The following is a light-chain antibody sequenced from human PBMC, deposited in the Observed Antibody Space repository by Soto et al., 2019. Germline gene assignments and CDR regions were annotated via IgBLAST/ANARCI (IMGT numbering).Light chain of an antibody. CDR1: SSDVGNYNL. Sequence: QSALTQPASVSGSPGQSITISCTGTSSDVGNYNLVSWYQQHPGKAPKVMISEGSKRPSGVSNRFSGSKSGNMASLTISGFQAEDEAVYYCQSCDSSLSGSGVFGTGTKLTVL. CDR2: EGS. J-gene: IGLJ1*01. V-gene: IGLV2-23*01. CDR3: QSCDSSLSGSGV.